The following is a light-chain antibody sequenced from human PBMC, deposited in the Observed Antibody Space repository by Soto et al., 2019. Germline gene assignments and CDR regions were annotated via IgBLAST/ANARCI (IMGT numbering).Light chain of an antibody. J-gene: IGKJ2*01. CDR2: LGS. Sequence: DIVMTQSPLSLPVSPGEPASISCRSSQSLLHNNGYNYLDWYLQKPGQSPQLLIYLGSNRASGVPDRFSGSGSGADFTLKISRVEAEDVGVYYYMQALQAPLYTFGQGTKLEIK. V-gene: IGKV2-28*01. CDR1: QSLLHNNGYNY. CDR3: MQALQAPLYT.